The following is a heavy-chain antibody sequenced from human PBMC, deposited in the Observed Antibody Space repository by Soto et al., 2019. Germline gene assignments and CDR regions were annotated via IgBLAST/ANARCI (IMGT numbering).Heavy chain of an antibody. D-gene: IGHD4-17*01. V-gene: IGHV3-48*01. J-gene: IGHJ4*02. CDR3: ASRGDYGDVSFDY. Sequence: EVQLVESGGGLVQPGGSLRLSCAASGFTFSSYSMNWVRQAPGKGLQWLSYISSSSSSIYYTDSLKGRFTISRDNAKNALYLQMNSLRAEDTAVYYGASRGDYGDVSFDYWGQGTLVTVSS. CDR2: ISSSSSSI. CDR1: GFTFSSYS.